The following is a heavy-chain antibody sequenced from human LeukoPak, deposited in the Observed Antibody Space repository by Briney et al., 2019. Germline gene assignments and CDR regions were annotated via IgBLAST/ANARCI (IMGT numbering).Heavy chain of an antibody. CDR1: GFTFSSYS. Sequence: GGSLRLSCAASGFTFSSYSMNWVRQAPGKGLEWVSSISSSSSYIYYADSVKGRFTISRDNAKNSLYLQMNSLRAEDTAVYYCARALKYWYYFDYWGQGTLVTVSS. V-gene: IGHV3-21*01. CDR2: ISSSSSYI. CDR3: ARALKYWYYFDY. D-gene: IGHD2-8*02. J-gene: IGHJ4*02.